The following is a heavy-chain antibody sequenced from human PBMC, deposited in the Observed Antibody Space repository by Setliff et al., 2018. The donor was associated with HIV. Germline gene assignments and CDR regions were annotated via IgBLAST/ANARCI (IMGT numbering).Heavy chain of an antibody. Sequence: ASVKVSCKASGYTFTNYYMHWVRQAPGQGLEWMGIVNPSGGSTSYAQKFQGRVTITADESTSTAYMELSSLRSEDTAVYYCAREQSPPYGSRNGAFDIWGQGTMVTVSS. CDR1: GYTFTNYY. CDR2: VNPSGGST. J-gene: IGHJ3*02. V-gene: IGHV1-46*01. D-gene: IGHD3-10*01. CDR3: AREQSPPYGSRNGAFDI.